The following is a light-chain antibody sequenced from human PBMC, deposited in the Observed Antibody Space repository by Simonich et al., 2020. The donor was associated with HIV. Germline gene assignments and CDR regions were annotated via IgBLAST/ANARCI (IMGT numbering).Light chain of an antibody. J-gene: IGKJ2*01. CDR1: QSISSY. Sequence: DIQMTQSPSSLSASVGDRVTITCRPSQSISSYLNWYQQKPGKAPKLLIYAASSLQSGVPARFSGSGSGTDFTLTISSLQPDDFATYYCQQYNSYSYTFGQGTKLEIK. CDR2: AAS. V-gene: IGKV1-39*01. CDR3: QQYNSYSYT.